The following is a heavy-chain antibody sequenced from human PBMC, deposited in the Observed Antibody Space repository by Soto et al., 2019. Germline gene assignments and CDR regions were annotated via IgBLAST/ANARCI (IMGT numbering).Heavy chain of an antibody. CDR2: ISWNSGSI. J-gene: IGHJ2*01. D-gene: IGHD4-17*01. Sequence: EVQLVESGGGLVQPGRSLRLSCAASGFTFDDYAMHWVRQAPGKGPEWVSGISWNSGSIGYADSVKGRFTISRDNAKNSLYLQMNSLRAEDTALYYCAKDSNDYGDYGGYFDLWGRGTLVTVSS. V-gene: IGHV3-9*01. CDR3: AKDSNDYGDYGGYFDL. CDR1: GFTFDDYA.